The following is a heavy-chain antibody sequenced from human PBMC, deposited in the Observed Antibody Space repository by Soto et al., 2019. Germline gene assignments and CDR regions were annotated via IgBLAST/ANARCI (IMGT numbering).Heavy chain of an antibody. Sequence: QVQLVQSGAEVKKPGASVKVSCKASGYTFTGYYMHWVRQAPGQGLEWMGWINPNSGGTNYAQKFQGWVTMTRDTSISTAYMELSRLRSDDTAVYYCARNGGGSCHPECYGMDVWGQGTTVTVSS. D-gene: IGHD2-15*01. CDR2: INPNSGGT. V-gene: IGHV1-2*04. CDR3: ARNGGGSCHPECYGMDV. J-gene: IGHJ6*02. CDR1: GYTFTGYY.